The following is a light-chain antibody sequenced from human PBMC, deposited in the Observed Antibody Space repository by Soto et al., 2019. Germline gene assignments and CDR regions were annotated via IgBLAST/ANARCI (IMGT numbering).Light chain of an antibody. J-gene: IGLJ2*01. V-gene: IGLV2-8*01. CDR1: SSDVGGYNY. CDR2: EVN. Sequence: QSALTQPPSASGSPGQSVTISCTGASSDVGGYNYVSWYQQHPGKAPKLMIYEVNKRPSGVPDRFSASKFGNTASLTVSGLQGEAEADYSGSSYGGTNNLVFGGGTKLTVL. CDR3: SSYGGTNNLV.